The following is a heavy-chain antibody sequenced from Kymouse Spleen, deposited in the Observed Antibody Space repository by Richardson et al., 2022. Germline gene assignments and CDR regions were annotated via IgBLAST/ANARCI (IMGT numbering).Heavy chain of an antibody. V-gene: IGHV4-4*02. D-gene: IGHD3-3*01. CDR3: AATYYDFWSGYYKGWFDP. J-gene: IGHJ5*02. CDR1: GGSISSSNW. Sequence: QVQLQESGPGLVKPSGTLSLTCAVSGGSISSSNWWSWVRQPPGKGLEWIGEIYHSGSTNYNPSLKSRVTISVDKSKNQFSLKLSSVTAADTAVYYCAATYYDFWSGYYKGWFDPWGQGTLVTVSS. CDR2: IYHSGST.